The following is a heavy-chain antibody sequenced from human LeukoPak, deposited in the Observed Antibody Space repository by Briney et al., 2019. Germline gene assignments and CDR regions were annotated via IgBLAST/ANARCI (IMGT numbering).Heavy chain of an antibody. CDR3: ARENSGSYREFDY. V-gene: IGHV4-4*07. D-gene: IGHD1-26*01. Sequence: SETLSLTCTVTGGSISSYYWSWIRQPGGKGLEGIGRIYTSGSTNYNASLKSRVSISVDTSKNQFSLKLSSVTAADTAVFYCARENSGSYREFDYWGQGTLVTVSS. J-gene: IGHJ4*02. CDR2: IYTSGST. CDR1: GGSISSYY.